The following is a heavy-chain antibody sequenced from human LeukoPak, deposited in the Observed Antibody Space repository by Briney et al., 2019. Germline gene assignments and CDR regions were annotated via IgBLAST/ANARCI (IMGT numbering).Heavy chain of an antibody. CDR3: ARESGYYGSGSYYNDTYYYYGMDV. Sequence: PGGSLRLSCAASGFTFSSYWMSWVRQAPGKGLEWVANIKQDGSEKYYVDSVKGRFTISRDNAKNSLYLQMNSLRAEDTAVYYCARESGYYGSGSYYNDTYYYYGMDVWGQGTTVTVSS. CDR2: IKQDGSEK. CDR1: GFTFSSYW. V-gene: IGHV3-7*01. D-gene: IGHD3-10*01. J-gene: IGHJ6*02.